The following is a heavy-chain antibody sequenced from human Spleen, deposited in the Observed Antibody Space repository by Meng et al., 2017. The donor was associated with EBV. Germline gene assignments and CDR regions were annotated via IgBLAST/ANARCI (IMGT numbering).Heavy chain of an antibody. CDR1: GGSVSSGSYY. D-gene: IGHD5-18*01. CDR3: ARLVYVDTTMVTAIDY. V-gene: IGHV4-61*01. J-gene: IGHJ4*02. Sequence: VQLTESGPGLVKPSETLSLTCTVSGGSVSSGSYYWSWIRQPPGKGLEWIGYMHYTGITHYNPSLKSRVTISVDTSKNQFSLKLSSVTAADTAVYYCARLVYVDTTMVTAIDYWGQGTLVTVSS. CDR2: MHYTGIT.